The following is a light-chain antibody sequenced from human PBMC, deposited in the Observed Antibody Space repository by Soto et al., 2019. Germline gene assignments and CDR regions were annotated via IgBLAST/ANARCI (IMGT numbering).Light chain of an antibody. V-gene: IGLV2-14*01. Sequence: QSVLTQPASVSGSPGQSIAIPCTGTRSDVGAYNYVSWYQQHPGKAPKLMISEVTNRPSGVSDRFSGSKSGNTASLTISGLQAEDEAHYYCSSLTSRFTFVFGTGTKANVL. CDR1: RSDVGAYNY. J-gene: IGLJ1*01. CDR2: EVT. CDR3: SSLTSRFTFV.